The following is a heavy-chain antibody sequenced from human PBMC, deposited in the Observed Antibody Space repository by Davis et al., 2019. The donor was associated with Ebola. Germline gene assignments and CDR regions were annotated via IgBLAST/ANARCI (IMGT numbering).Heavy chain of an antibody. D-gene: IGHD2-8*01. J-gene: IGHJ4*02. V-gene: IGHV1-69*13. Sequence: SVKVSCKASGYTFTRFFLHWVRQAPGQGLEWMGGIIPIFGTANYAQKFQGRVTIIADESTSTAYMELSSLTYEDTAVYYCAGNGRRIVAYFDNWGQGTLVTVSS. CDR2: IIPIFGTA. CDR3: AGNGRRIVAYFDN. CDR1: GYTFTRFF.